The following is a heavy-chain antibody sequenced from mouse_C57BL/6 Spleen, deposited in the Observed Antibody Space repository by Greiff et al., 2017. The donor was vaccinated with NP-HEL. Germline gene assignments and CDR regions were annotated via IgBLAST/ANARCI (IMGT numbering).Heavy chain of an antibody. CDR3: TTTVPLYYYAMDY. V-gene: IGHV14-4*01. CDR1: GFNIKDDY. J-gene: IGHJ4*01. Sequence: EVKLMESGAELVRPGGSVKLSCTASGFNIKDDYMHWVKQRPEQGLEWIGWIDPENGDYEYASKVQGKATLTADSSSNTAYLQLSSLTSEDTAVYYCTTTVPLYYYAMDYWGQGTSVTVSS. CDR2: IDPENGDY. D-gene: IGHD1-1*01.